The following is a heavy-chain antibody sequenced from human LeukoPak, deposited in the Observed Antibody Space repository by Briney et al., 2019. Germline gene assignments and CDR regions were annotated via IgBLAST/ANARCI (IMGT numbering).Heavy chain of an antibody. J-gene: IGHJ3*02. CDR3: ARAAYYYDREDAFDI. V-gene: IGHV3-33*01. CDR2: IWYDGSNK. Sequence: PGGSLRLSCAASGFTFSSYGMHWVRQAPGKGLEWVAVIWYDGSNKYYADSVKGRFTISRDNSKNTLYLQMNSLRAEDTAVYYCARAAYYYDREDAFDIWGQGTMVTVSS. D-gene: IGHD3-22*01. CDR1: GFTFSSYG.